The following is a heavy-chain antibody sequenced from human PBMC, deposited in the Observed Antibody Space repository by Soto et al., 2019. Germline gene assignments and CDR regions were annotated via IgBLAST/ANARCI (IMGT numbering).Heavy chain of an antibody. J-gene: IGHJ4*02. CDR2: ISSSSSYI. Sequence: GGSLRLSCAASGFTFSSYSMNWVRQAPGKGLEWVSSISSSSSYIYYADSVKGQFTISRDNAKNSLYLQMNSLRAEDTAVYYCARDRELWGPTGTPRGYFDYWGQGTLVTVSS. CDR3: ARDRELWGPTGTPRGYFDY. CDR1: GFTFSSYS. D-gene: IGHD1-1*01. V-gene: IGHV3-21*01.